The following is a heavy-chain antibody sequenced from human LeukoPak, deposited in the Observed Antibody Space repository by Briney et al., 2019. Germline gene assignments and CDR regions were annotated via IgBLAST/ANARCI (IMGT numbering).Heavy chain of an antibody. CDR3: AKKAQYNGNYPLDY. CDR2: TSDRGGYT. CDR1: GFTFTSYS. Sequence: GGSLGLSCAASGFTFTSYSMSWVRQAPGKGLEWVSGTSDRGGYTYYADSVKGRFTISRDNSKNTLYLQMNSLRAEDTALYFCAKKAQYNGNYPLDYWGQGTLVTVSS. J-gene: IGHJ4*02. D-gene: IGHD1-26*01. V-gene: IGHV3-23*01.